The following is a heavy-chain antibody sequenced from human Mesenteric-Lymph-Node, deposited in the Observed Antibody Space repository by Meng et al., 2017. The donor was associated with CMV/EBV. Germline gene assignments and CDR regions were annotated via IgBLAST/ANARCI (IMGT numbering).Heavy chain of an antibody. V-gene: IGHV1-18*01. CDR3: ARDIVVVPAAITDYYYYGMDV. CDR2: ISAYNGNT. CDR1: GYTFTSYG. J-gene: IGHJ6*02. D-gene: IGHD2-2*02. Sequence: ASVKVSCKASGYTFTSYGISWVRQAPGQGLEWMGWISAYNGNTNYAQKLQGRVTMTTDTSTSTAYMELRSLRSDDTAVYYCARDIVVVPAAITDYYYYGMDVWGQGTTVTVSS.